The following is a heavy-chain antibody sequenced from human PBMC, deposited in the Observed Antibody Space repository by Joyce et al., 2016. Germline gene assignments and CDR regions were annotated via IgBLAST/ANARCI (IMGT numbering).Heavy chain of an antibody. CDR1: GFSFTNYW. Sequence: EVQVVQSGGEVKKPGESLKISCEGFGFSFTNYWIGWVRQMPGKGLEWMGIINPVDSDTRYSPAIQGQVTISADKSTNTAYLQWRSLKASDTAIYYCARHRAAGGGYYYGMDVWGRGTTVTVSS. J-gene: IGHJ6*02. D-gene: IGHD6-13*01. V-gene: IGHV5-51*01. CDR2: INPVDSDT. CDR3: ARHRAAGGGYYYGMDV.